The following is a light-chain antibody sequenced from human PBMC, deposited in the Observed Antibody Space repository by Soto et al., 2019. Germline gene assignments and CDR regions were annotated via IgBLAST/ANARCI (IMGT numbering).Light chain of an antibody. Sequence: QSVLTQPPSASGTPGQRVTISCSGSSSNIGGNTVNWYQQLPGTAPKLLIYNNNQRPSGVPDRFSGSKSGTSASLAISGLQPDDEADYYCATWDDSLYGVIFGGGTQLTVL. V-gene: IGLV1-44*01. CDR1: SSNIGGNT. J-gene: IGLJ2*01. CDR3: ATWDDSLYGVI. CDR2: NNN.